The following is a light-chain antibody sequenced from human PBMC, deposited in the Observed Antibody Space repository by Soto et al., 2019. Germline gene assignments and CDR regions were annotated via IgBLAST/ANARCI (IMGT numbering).Light chain of an antibody. V-gene: IGLV2-14*03. CDR2: DVT. Sequence: QSALTQPASVSGSPGQSITISCTGTSSDIGGYKYVSWYQHHPGTAPKLMIYDVTNRPSGVSNRFSGSKSGNTASLTISGLQAEDEGDYYCTSYASSXTPVVXXXGTKLXVL. J-gene: IGLJ2*01. CDR1: SSDIGGYKY. CDR3: TSYASSXTPVV.